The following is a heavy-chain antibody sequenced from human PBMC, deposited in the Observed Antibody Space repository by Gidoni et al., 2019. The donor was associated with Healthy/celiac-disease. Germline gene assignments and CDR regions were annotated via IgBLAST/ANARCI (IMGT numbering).Heavy chain of an antibody. CDR2: INHSGST. D-gene: IGHD5-18*01. Sequence: QVQLQQWRAGLLKPSETLSLTSAVYGGSFSGYYWSWIRQPPGKGLEWIGEINHSGSTNYNPSLKSRVTISVDTSKNQFSLKLSSVTAADTAVYYCARGRTAMVPFDYWGQGTLVTVSS. CDR1: GGSFSGYY. V-gene: IGHV4-34*01. J-gene: IGHJ4*02. CDR3: ARGRTAMVPFDY.